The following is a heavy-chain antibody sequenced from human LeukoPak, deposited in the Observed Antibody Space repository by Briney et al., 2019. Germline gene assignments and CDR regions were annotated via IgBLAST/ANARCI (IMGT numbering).Heavy chain of an antibody. CDR1: GFTFSSYS. V-gene: IGHV3-48*02. CDR3: ARDAFTFAPYYFDY. Sequence: QPGGSLRLSCAASGFTFSSYSMNWVRQAPGKGLEWVSYISSSSSTIYYADSVKGRLTISRDNAKNSLYLQMNSLRDEDTAVYYCARDAFTFAPYYFDYWGQGTLVTVSS. J-gene: IGHJ4*02. CDR2: ISSSSSTI. D-gene: IGHD3-10*01.